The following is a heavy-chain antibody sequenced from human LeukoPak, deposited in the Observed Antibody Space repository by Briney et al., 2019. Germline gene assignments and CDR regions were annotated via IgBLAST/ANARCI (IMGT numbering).Heavy chain of an antibody. Sequence: SETLSLTCTVSGGSISNYYWGWIRQAPGKGLEWIGSIYYSGNTYYNSSLKSRVTISVDTSRNQFSLSLSSVTAADTAVYYCARDQERDSLGWFDPWGQGTLVTVSS. CDR2: IYYSGNT. CDR3: ARDQERDSLGWFDP. J-gene: IGHJ5*02. CDR1: GGSISNYY. D-gene: IGHD3-22*01. V-gene: IGHV4-39*07.